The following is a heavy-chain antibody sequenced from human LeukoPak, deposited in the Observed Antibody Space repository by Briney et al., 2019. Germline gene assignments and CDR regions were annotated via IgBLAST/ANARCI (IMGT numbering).Heavy chain of an antibody. CDR3: ARVRRLMQTFDV. D-gene: IGHD4/OR15-4a*01. Sequence: GASVKVSCKASRYTFTGYYMHWVRQAPGQGLEWMGWINPNSGGTNYAPKFRGRVSMTRDESVSTAYMELSGLTSDDTAVFYCARVRRLMQTFDVWGQGTMVTVSS. CDR2: INPNSGGT. V-gene: IGHV1-2*02. J-gene: IGHJ3*01. CDR1: RYTFTGYY.